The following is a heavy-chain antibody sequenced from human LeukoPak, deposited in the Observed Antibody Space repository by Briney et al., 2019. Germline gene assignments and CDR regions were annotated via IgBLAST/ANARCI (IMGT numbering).Heavy chain of an antibody. CDR3: ARGAMIVVVITRHYGMDV. V-gene: IGHV1-58*01. D-gene: IGHD3-22*01. CDR2: IVVGSGNT. Sequence: SVKVSCKASGFTFTSSAVQWVRQARGQRLEWIGWIVVGSGNTNYAQKFQERVTITRDMSTSTAYTELSSLRSEDTAVYYCARGAMIVVVITRHYGMDVWGQGTTVTVSS. CDR1: GFTFTSSA. J-gene: IGHJ6*02.